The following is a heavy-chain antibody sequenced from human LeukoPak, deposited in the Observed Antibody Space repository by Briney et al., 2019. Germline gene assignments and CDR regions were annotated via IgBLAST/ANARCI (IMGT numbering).Heavy chain of an antibody. CDR3: AMEGRLFSY. J-gene: IGHJ4*02. CDR1: GGSFSGYY. D-gene: IGHD3-22*01. CDR2: INHSGST. Sequence: SETLSLTCAVYGGSFSGYYWSWIRQPPGKGLEWIGEINHSGSTNYNPSLKSRVTISVDTSKNQFSLKLSSVTAADTAVYYRAMEGRLFSYWGQGTLVTVSS. V-gene: IGHV4-34*01.